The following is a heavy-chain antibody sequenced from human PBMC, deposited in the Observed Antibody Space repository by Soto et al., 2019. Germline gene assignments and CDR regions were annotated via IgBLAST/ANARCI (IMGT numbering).Heavy chain of an antibody. V-gene: IGHV1-2*02. D-gene: IGHD3-22*01. CDR2: INPNSGGT. Sequence: ASVKVSCKVSGYTFTGYYMHWVRQAPGQGLEWMGWINPNSGGTNYAQKFQGRVTMTRDTSISTAYMELSRLRSDDTAVYYCAGGTYESSGYRTNTNVDYWGKGPLVPVSS. CDR1: GYTFTGYY. J-gene: IGHJ4*02. CDR3: AGGTYESSGYRTNTNVDY.